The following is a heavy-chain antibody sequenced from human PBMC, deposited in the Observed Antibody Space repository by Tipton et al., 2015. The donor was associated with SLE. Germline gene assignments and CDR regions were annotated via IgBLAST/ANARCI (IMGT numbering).Heavy chain of an antibody. CDR1: GFTLSSSR. CDR2: IKQDGSER. J-gene: IGHJ3*02. V-gene: IGHV3-7*03. Sequence: GSLRLSCAASGFTLSSSRMNWLRQAPGKGLEWVANIKQDGSERFYVDSVKGRFTISRDNSKRTLYLQMNSLGVDDTAVYYCTKDSLEWTLRGAFDSWGQGTMVTVSS. CDR3: TKDSLEWTLRGAFDS. D-gene: IGHD3-3*01.